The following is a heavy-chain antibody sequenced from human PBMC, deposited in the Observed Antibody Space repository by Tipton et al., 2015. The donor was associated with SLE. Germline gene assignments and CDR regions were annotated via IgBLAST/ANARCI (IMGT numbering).Heavy chain of an antibody. CDR1: GSPFSSFA. V-gene: IGHV3-23*03. CDR2: IYIGGST. Sequence: SLRLSCVASGSPFSSFAMSWVRQAPGKGLECVSTIYIGGSTHYADTVKGRFTISRDNSKNTLYLDMNNLRPEDTAVYYCAKDDTAAAYYFDHWGQGTLVTVSS. CDR3: AKDDTAAAYYFDH. D-gene: IGHD6-25*01. J-gene: IGHJ4*02.